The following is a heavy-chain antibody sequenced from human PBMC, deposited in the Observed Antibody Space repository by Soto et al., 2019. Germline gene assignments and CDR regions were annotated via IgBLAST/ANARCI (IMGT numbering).Heavy chain of an antibody. CDR2: IWYDGSNK. CDR3: ARDNGWLQLDY. CDR1: GFTFSSYG. V-gene: IGHV3-33*01. Sequence: SVGSLRLSCAASGFTFSSYGMHWVRQAPGKGLEWVAVIWYDGSNKYYADSVKGRFTISRDNSKNTLYLQMNSLRAEDTAVYYCARDNGWLQLDYWGQGTLVTVSS. J-gene: IGHJ4*02. D-gene: IGHD5-12*01.